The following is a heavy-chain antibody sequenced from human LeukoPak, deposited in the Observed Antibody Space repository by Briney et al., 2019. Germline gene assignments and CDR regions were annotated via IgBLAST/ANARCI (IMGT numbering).Heavy chain of an antibody. Sequence: GGSLRVSCAASGFTFTNYAMSWVRQALGKGLEWVSTISDRGGSTYYADSVKGRFTISRDNSRSTLYLQMDSLRAEDTAVYYCAKDQPTDGYNSIWGRGTLVTVSS. CDR2: ISDRGGST. D-gene: IGHD5-24*01. CDR3: AKDQPTDGYNSI. J-gene: IGHJ4*02. V-gene: IGHV3-23*01. CDR1: GFTFTNYA.